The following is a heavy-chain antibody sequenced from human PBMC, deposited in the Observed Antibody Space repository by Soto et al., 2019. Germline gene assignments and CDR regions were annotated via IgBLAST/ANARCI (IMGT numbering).Heavy chain of an antibody. CDR3: ARITYYFDY. D-gene: IGHD3-16*01. CDR1: GGSFSGYY. J-gene: IGHJ4*02. CDR2: INHSGST. V-gene: IGHV4-34*01. Sequence: SETLSLTCAVYGGSFSGYYWSWIRQPPGKGLEWIGEINHSGSTNYNPSLKSRVTISVDTSKNQFSLKLSSVTAADTAVYYCARITYYFDYWGQGTLVTVSS.